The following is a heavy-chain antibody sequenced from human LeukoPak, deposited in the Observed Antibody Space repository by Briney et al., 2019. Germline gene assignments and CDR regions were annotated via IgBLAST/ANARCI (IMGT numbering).Heavy chain of an antibody. CDR2: INGEGDNI. Sequence: GGSLRLSCAASGFTFSTYWMFWFRQAPGKGLEWVSLINGEGDNIRYADSVEGRFTISRDNTKNTLYVQMNGLRAEDTAIYYCAGGSGWLVDFWGQGTMVTVSS. CDR1: GFTFSTYW. J-gene: IGHJ3*01. CDR3: AGGSGWLVDF. D-gene: IGHD6-19*01. V-gene: IGHV3-74*01.